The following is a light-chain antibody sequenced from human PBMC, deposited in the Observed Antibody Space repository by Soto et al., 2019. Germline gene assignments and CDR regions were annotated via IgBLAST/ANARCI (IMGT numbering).Light chain of an antibody. J-gene: IGKJ4*01. CDR2: DAS. V-gene: IGKV3-11*01. CDR1: QSVSSS. Sequence: EIVLTQSPVTLSLSPGERATLSCRASQSVSSSLAWYQQKPDQAPRLLIYDASNRATGIPARFSGSGSETDFNLTVSSLEPEDFAVYYCQQRSNWPLSFGGGTKVEIK. CDR3: QQRSNWPLS.